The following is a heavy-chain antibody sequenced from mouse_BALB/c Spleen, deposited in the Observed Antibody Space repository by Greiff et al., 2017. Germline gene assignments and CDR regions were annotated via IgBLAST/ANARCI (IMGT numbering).Heavy chain of an antibody. CDR2: ISSGSSTI. D-gene: IGHD2-2*01. Sequence: EVQGVESGGGLVQPGGSRKLSCAASGFTFSSFGMHWVRQAPEKGLEWVAYISSGSSTIYYADTVKGRFTISRDNPKNTLFLQMTSLRSEDTAMYYCAREGLRAWFAYWGQGTLVTVSA. J-gene: IGHJ3*01. CDR1: GFTFSSFG. V-gene: IGHV5-17*02. CDR3: AREGLRAWFAY.